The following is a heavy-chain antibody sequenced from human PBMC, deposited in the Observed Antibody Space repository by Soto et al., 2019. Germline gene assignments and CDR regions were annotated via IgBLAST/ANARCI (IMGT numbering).Heavy chain of an antibody. V-gene: IGHV4-59*08. D-gene: IGHD4-17*01. Sequence: QVQLQESGPGLVKPSETLSLTCTVSGGSISSYYWSWIRQPPGKGLEWIGYIYYSGSTNYNPSLKSRVSISVDTSKNQFSLKLSSVTAADTAVYDCASRYGGILDYWGQGTLVTVSS. CDR1: GGSISSYY. CDR3: ASRYGGILDY. CDR2: IYYSGST. J-gene: IGHJ4*02.